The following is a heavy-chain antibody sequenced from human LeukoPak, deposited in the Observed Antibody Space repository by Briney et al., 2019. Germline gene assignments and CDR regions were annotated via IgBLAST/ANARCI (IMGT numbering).Heavy chain of an antibody. V-gene: IGHV3-30*02. CDR1: GFTFSSYG. Sequence: GGSLRLSCAASGFTFSSYGMHWVRQAPGKGLEWVAFIRYDGSNKYYADSVKGRFTISRDSSKNTLYLQMNSLRAEDTAVYYCAKDLGYCSGGSCYSSDYFDYWGQGTLVTVSS. J-gene: IGHJ4*02. D-gene: IGHD2-15*01. CDR2: IRYDGSNK. CDR3: AKDLGYCSGGSCYSSDYFDY.